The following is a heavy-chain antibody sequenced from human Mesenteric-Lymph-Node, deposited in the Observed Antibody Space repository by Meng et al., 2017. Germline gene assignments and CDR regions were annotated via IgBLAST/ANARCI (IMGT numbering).Heavy chain of an antibody. CDR3: GRDQGRELINH. J-gene: IGHJ4*02. CDR2: VYHRGDT. V-gene: IGHV4-4*02. CDR1: CDSLISDNW. D-gene: IGHD1-7*01. Sequence: VEMKQTWPDMVKRSGTLLCLCTFVCDSLISDNWWNWVRQPPGKGLEWIGEVYHRGDTNYNPSLKSRVDISVDKSKTQFYLSLFSVTAADTAVYYCGRDQGRELINHWGQGTLVTVSS.